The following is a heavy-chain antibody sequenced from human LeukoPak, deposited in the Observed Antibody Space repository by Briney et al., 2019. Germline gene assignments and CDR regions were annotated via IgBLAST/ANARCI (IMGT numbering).Heavy chain of an antibody. J-gene: IGHJ4*02. CDR3: AKELRPNDY. CDR1: GFTFSSHA. V-gene: IGHV3-23*01. CDR2: IDISGSNA. D-gene: IGHD4-17*01. Sequence: GGSLRLSCAASGFTFSSHAMSWVRQAPGRGLEWVSSIDISGSNAYYADPVKGRFTISRDNSRNTLYLQMDSLRAEDSAIYYCAKELRPNDYWGQGTLVTVSS.